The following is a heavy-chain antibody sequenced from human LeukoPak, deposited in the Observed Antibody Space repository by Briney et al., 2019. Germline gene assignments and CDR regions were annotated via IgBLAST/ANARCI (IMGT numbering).Heavy chain of an antibody. CDR2: IYTSGTI. D-gene: IGHD3-10*01. Sequence: SETLSLTCTVSGGSISSYYWSWIRQPAGTALEWIGRIYTSGTITYNPSLKSRVTMSVDTSKNQFSLKLSSVTAADTAVYYCARRGPPRTLLRGVKSGWFDPWGQGTLVTVSS. CDR3: ARRGPPRTLLRGVKSGWFDP. J-gene: IGHJ5*02. CDR1: GGSISSYY. V-gene: IGHV4-4*07.